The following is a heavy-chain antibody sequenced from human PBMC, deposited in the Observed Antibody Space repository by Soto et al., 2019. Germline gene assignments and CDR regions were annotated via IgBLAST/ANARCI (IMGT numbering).Heavy chain of an antibody. J-gene: IGHJ6*02. Sequence: GGSLRLSCAASGFTFDDFAMCWVRQVPGKCLEWISLVNWDGDATFYADSVKGRFIISRDNSKNSVYLQMNSLRSDDSAIYYCAKGATVTTHYQYYGMDVWGRGXTVTVYS. CDR1: GFTFDDFA. CDR3: AKGATVTTHYQYYGMDV. CDR2: VNWDGDAT. D-gene: IGHD4-17*01. V-gene: IGHV3-43D*04.